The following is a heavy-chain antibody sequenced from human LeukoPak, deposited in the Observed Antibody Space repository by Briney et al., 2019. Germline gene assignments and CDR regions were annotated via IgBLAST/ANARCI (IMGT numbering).Heavy chain of an antibody. CDR1: GGSISSYY. Sequence: PSETLSLTCTVSGGSISSYYWSWIRQPPGKGLEWIGYIYYSGSTNYNPSLKGRVTISVDTSKNQFSLKLSSVTAADTAVYYCARSVLGGDYYDSSGYCYMDVWGKGTTVTISS. V-gene: IGHV4-59*01. CDR3: ARSVLGGDYYDSSGYCYMDV. D-gene: IGHD3-22*01. CDR2: IYYSGST. J-gene: IGHJ6*03.